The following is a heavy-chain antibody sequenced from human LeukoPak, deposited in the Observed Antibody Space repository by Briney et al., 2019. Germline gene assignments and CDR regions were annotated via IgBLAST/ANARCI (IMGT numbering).Heavy chain of an antibody. CDR2: IGAYNGNT. CDR3: AREGFWSGYYRRGTMVRVTPAYYYYGMDV. V-gene: IGHV1-18*01. CDR1: GYTFTSYG. D-gene: IGHD3-3*01. J-gene: IGHJ6*02. Sequence: GASVKVSCKASGYTFTSYGISWVRQAPGQGLEWMGWIGAYNGNTNYAQKLQGRVTMTTDTSTSTAYMELRSLRSDDTAVYYCAREGFWSGYYRRGTMVRVTPAYYYYGMDVWGQGTTVTVSS.